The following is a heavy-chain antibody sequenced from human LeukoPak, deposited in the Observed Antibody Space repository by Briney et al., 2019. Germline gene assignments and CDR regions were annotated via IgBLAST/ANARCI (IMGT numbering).Heavy chain of an antibody. CDR1: GFTFSSYA. V-gene: IGHV3-23*01. D-gene: IGHD3-10*01. CDR2: ISYGGSFT. CDR3: AKPTLRVVRGVTSLNWFDP. J-gene: IGHJ5*02. Sequence: GGSLRLSCAASGFTFSSYAMSWVRQAPGKGLEWVAFISYGGSFTYYADSVKGRFTISRDDSKSTLFLEMTSLRVEDTAVYYCAKPTLRVVRGVTSLNWFDPWGQGTLVTVSS.